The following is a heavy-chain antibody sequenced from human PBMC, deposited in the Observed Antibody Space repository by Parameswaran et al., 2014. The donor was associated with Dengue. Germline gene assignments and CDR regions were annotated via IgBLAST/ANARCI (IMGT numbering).Heavy chain of an antibody. CDR3: ARDLPYYDFWSGYESPYGMDV. V-gene: IGHV4-31*02. D-gene: IGHD3-3*01. J-gene: IGHJ6*02. CDR2: IYYSGST. Sequence: RWIRQPPGKGLEWIGYIYYSGSTYYNPSLKSRVTISVDTSKNQFSLKLSSVTAADTAVYYCARDLPYYDFWSGYESPYGMDVWGQGTTVTVSS.